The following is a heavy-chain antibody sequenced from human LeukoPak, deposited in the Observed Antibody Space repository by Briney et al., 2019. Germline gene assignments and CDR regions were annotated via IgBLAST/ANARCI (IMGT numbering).Heavy chain of an antibody. V-gene: IGHV3-74*01. CDR1: GNYW. CDR3: VSFYETY. J-gene: IGHJ4*02. Sequence: PGGSLRLSCAASGNYWMHWVRQAPGKGLVWASHINSDGSWTSYADSVKGRFIISKDNAKNTVYLQMNSLRAEDTAVYYCVSFYETYWGRGTLVTVSS. D-gene: IGHD2/OR15-2a*01. CDR2: INSDGSWT.